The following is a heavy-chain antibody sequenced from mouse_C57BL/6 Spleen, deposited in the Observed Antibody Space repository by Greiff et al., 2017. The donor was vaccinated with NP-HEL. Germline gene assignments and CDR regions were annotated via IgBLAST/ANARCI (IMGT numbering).Heavy chain of an antibody. Sequence: QVQLKQSGAELARPGASVKMSCKASGYTFTSYTMHWVNQRPGQGLEWIGYINPSSGYPTYNQKFKDKTTLTADKSSSTAYMQLSSLTSEDSAVYYCAREKTFAYWGQGTLVTVSA. CDR2: INPSSGYP. CDR3: AREKTFAY. V-gene: IGHV1-4*01. J-gene: IGHJ3*01. CDR1: GYTFTSYT.